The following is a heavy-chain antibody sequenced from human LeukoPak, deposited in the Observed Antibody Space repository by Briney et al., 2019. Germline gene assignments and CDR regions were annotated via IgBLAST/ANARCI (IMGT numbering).Heavy chain of an antibody. V-gene: IGHV1-18*01. D-gene: IGHD3-22*01. CDR1: GYTFTRYG. CDR2: ISAYNGNT. CDR3: ARDPRREYYYDSSARDY. Sequence: ASVKVSCKASGYTFTRYGISWVRQAPEQGLEWMGWISAYNGNTNYAQKLQGRVTMTTDTSTSTAYMELRSLRSDDTAVYYCARDPRREYYYDSSARDYWGQGTLVTVSS. J-gene: IGHJ4*02.